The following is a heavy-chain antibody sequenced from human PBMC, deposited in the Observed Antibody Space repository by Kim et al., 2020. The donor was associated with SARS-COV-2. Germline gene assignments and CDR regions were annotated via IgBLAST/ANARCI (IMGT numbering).Heavy chain of an antibody. CDR3: ARGLISAEYYYDSSGYYYFDY. CDR1: GGSISSYY. CDR2: IYYSGST. J-gene: IGHJ4*02. V-gene: IGHV4-59*08. D-gene: IGHD3-22*01. Sequence: SETLSLTCTVSGGSISSYYWSWIRQPPGKGLEWIGYIYYSGSTNYNPSLKSRVTISVDTSKNQFSLKLSSVTAADTAVYYCARGLISAEYYYDSSGYYYFDYWGQGTLVTVSS.